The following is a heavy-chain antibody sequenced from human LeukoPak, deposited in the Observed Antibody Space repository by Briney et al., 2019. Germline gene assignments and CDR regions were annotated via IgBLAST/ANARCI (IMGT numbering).Heavy chain of an antibody. J-gene: IGHJ4*02. CDR2: IYYSGST. Sequence: SETLSLTCTVSGGSISSYYWSWIRQPPGKGLEWIGYIYYSGSTNYNPSLKSRVTISVDTSKNRFSLKLSSVTAADTAVYYCARGGYGYYFDYWGQGTLVTVSS. V-gene: IGHV4-59*01. D-gene: IGHD1-1*01. CDR3: ARGGYGYYFDY. CDR1: GGSISSYY.